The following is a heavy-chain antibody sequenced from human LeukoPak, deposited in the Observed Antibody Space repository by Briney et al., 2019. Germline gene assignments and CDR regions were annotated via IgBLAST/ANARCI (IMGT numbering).Heavy chain of an antibody. CDR1: GGSISSGGYS. CDR3: ARELDRIDP. CDR2: IYHSGST. D-gene: IGHD3-22*01. V-gene: IGHV4-30-2*01. J-gene: IGHJ5*02. Sequence: SQTLSLTCAVSGGSISSGGYSWSWIRQPPGQGLEWIGYIYHSGSTYYNPSLKSRVTISVDRSKNQFSLKLSSVTAADTAVYYCARELDRIDPWGQGTLVTVSS.